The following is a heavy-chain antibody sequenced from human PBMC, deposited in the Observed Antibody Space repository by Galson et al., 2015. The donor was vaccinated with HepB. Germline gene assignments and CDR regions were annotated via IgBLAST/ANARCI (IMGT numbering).Heavy chain of an antibody. Sequence: LSLTCTVSGGSISSSTYYWGWIRQPPGKGLEWVGSIHYSGSTYYKSSLKSRVTISVDTSKNQFSLNLSSVTAADTAVYFCARSLAAADVRGPFDYWGQGTLVTVSS. CDR1: GGSISSSTYY. D-gene: IGHD6-13*01. CDR2: IHYSGST. J-gene: IGHJ4*02. V-gene: IGHV4-39*01. CDR3: ARSLAAADVRGPFDY.